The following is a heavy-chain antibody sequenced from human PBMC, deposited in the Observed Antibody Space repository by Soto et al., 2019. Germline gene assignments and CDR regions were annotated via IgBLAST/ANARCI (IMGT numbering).Heavy chain of an antibody. V-gene: IGHV4-39*01. CDR2: IYYSGST. J-gene: IGHJ4*02. Sequence: LSLTCAVSGGSISTSRYFWGWIRQPPGKGLEWIGSIYYSGSTYYNPSLRTRVTISVDRSKNQFSLKVSSVTAADTAVYYCATLAYGSSRSVGYWGQGTLVTVSS. CDR3: ATLAYGSSRSVGY. D-gene: IGHD6-6*01. CDR1: GGSISTSRYF.